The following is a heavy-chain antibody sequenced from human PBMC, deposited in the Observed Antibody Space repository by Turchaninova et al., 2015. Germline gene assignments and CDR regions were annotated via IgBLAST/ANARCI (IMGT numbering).Heavy chain of an antibody. V-gene: IGHV4-34*12. CDR1: GGSFSGYY. CDR3: ARAYYYGSGSYNFYFDY. CDR2: IIHSGST. Sequence: QVQLQQWGAGLLKPSETLSLTCAVYGGSFSGYYWSWIRQRPGKGREWIGGIIHSGSTHYSPSLKRRVTISGDTSKNPFSLKLSSVTAADTAVYYCARAYYYGSGSYNFYFDYWGQGTLVTVSS. J-gene: IGHJ4*02. D-gene: IGHD3-10*01.